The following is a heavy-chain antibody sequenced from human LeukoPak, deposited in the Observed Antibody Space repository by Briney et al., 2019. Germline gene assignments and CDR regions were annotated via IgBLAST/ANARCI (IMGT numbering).Heavy chain of an antibody. D-gene: IGHD3-3*01. CDR2: ISSSGSTI. V-gene: IGHV3-11*01. Sequence: GGSLRLSCAASGFTFSDYYMSWIRQAPGKGLEWVSYISSSGSTIYYADSVKGRFTISRDNAKNSLYLQMNSLKTEDTAVYYCTTDHVLRFLEWLPMFQHWGQGTLVTVSS. CDR3: TTDHVLRFLEWLPMFQH. CDR1: GFTFSDYY. J-gene: IGHJ1*01.